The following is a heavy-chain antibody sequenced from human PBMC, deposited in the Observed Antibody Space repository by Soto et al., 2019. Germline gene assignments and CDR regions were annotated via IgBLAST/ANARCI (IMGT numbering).Heavy chain of an antibody. J-gene: IGHJ4*02. CDR2: IYYSGST. D-gene: IGHD7-27*01. V-gene: IGHV4-59*08. CDR1: GGTISSWY. Sequence: SETLSLTCTVSGGTISSWYWSWIRQPPGKGLEWIGYIYYSGSTNCNPSLKSRATISVDTSKNQFPLKLSSVTAADTAVYYCAKNWNWGSLVHWGQGTLVTVSS. CDR3: AKNWNWGSLVH.